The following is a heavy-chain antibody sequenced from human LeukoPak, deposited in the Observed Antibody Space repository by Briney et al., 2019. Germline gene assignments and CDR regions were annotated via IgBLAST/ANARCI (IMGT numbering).Heavy chain of an antibody. CDR1: GFTFSSYW. D-gene: IGHD3-10*01. J-gene: IGHJ4*02. V-gene: IGHV3-74*01. Sequence: GGSLRLSCAASGFTFSSYWMHWVRQAPGKGLVWVSRIKTDGSDTYHADPVKGRFTISRDNAKNTLYLQMHSLRAEDTAVYYCARGSLSSNDYWAREPWSPSPQ. CDR3: ARGSLSSNDY. CDR2: IKTDGSDT.